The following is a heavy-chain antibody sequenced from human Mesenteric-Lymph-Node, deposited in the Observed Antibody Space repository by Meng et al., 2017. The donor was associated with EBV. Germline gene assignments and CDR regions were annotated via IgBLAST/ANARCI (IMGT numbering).Heavy chain of an antibody. CDR3: ARGFGDNNNWFGP. J-gene: IGHJ5*02. D-gene: IGHD4-17*01. Sequence: HVSGAALVKPSHTLSLSCAVAGGSVSGGGHSWSWIRQPPGKGLEWIGYIYHTGSTYYNPSLKSRVTISIDTSKNQFSLKLSSVTAADTAVYFCARGFGDNNNWFGPWGQGTLVTVFS. V-gene: IGHV4-30-2*01. CDR1: GGSVSGGGHS. CDR2: IYHTGST.